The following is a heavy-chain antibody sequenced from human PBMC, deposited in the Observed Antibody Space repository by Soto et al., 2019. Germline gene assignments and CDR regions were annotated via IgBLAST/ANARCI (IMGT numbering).Heavy chain of an antibody. J-gene: IGHJ6*02. CDR1: GGSISSYY. CDR2: IYYSGST. V-gene: IGHV4-59*01. Sequence: QVQLQESGPGLVKPSETLSLTCTVSGGSISSYYWSWIRQPPGKGLEWIGYIYYSGSTNYNPSLKSRVTISVXTXKXXFSLQLSSVTAADTAVYYWAKEGSKDYYYYYAMDVWGQGTTVTVSS. CDR3: AKEGSKDYYYYYAMDV.